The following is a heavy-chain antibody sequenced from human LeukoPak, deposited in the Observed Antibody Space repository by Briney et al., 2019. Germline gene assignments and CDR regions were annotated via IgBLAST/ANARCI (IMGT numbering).Heavy chain of an antibody. Sequence: SVKVSCKASGFTFTSSAMQWVRQARGQRLEWIGWIVVGSGNTNYAQKFQERVTITRDMSTSTVYMELSSLRSEDTAVYYCAAREMAVSYYFDYWGQGTLVTVSS. CDR2: IVVGSGNT. D-gene: IGHD5-24*01. CDR1: GFTFTSSA. CDR3: AAREMAVSYYFDY. V-gene: IGHV1-58*02. J-gene: IGHJ4*02.